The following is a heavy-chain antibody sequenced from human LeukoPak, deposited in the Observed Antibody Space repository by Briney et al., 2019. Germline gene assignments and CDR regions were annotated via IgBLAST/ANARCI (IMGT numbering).Heavy chain of an antibody. D-gene: IGHD3-16*01. J-gene: IGHJ4*02. CDR2: IYYSGST. CDR1: GGSISSYY. Sequence: PSETLSLTCTVSGGSISSYYWSWIRQPPGKGLEWIGYIYYSGSTNYNPSLKSRVTISVDTSKNQFSLKLSSVTAADTAVYYCARQECVWGSFDYWGQGTLVTVSS. V-gene: IGHV4-59*08. CDR3: ARQECVWGSFDY.